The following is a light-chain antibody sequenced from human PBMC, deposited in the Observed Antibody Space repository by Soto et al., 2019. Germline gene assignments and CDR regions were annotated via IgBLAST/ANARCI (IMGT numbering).Light chain of an antibody. J-gene: IGLJ1*01. CDR3: CSRAGNNIPFF. V-gene: IGLV2-23*02. CDR2: EVS. Sequence: QSALTQPASVSGSPGESITISCTGTSSAVGNYKLVSWYQQHPGKAPKVMIYEVSKRPSGVSNRFSGSKSGNTASLTISGLQAEDEADYYCCSRAGNNIPFFFGTGTKLTVL. CDR1: SSAVGNYKL.